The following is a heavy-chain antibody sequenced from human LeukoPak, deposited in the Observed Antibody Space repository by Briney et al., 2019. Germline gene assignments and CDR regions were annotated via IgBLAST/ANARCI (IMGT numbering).Heavy chain of an antibody. D-gene: IGHD3-22*01. J-gene: IGHJ3*02. CDR1: GFTFSSYA. CDR2: ISGSGGST. Sequence: PGGSLRLSCAASGFTFSSYAMSWVRQAPGKGLEWVSVISGSGGSTYYADSVKGRFTISRDNSWNTLYLQMSSLRAEDTAVYYCAKDQVILGSEASDIWGQGTMVTVSS. V-gene: IGHV3-23*01. CDR3: AKDQVILGSEASDI.